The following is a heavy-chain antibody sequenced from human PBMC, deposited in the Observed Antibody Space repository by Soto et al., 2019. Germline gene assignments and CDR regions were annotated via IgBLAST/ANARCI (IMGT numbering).Heavy chain of an antibody. D-gene: IGHD5-18*01. CDR3: ARCLGGYSYGEPNWFDP. CDR1: GGSISSGDYY. Sequence: PSETLSLTCTVSGGSISSGDYYWSWIRQPPGKGLEWIGYIYYSGSTYYNPSLKSRLTISVDTSKNQFSLKLSSVTAADTAVYYCARCLGGYSYGEPNWFDPWGQGTLVTVSS. CDR2: IYYSGST. J-gene: IGHJ5*02. V-gene: IGHV4-30-4*01.